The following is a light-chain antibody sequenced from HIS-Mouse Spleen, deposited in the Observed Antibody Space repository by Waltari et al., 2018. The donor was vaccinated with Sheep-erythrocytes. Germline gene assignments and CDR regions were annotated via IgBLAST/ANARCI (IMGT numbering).Light chain of an antibody. CDR3: CSYAGSYTLV. V-gene: IGLV2-11*01. CDR1: SIAVGGYNY. CDR2: DVS. Sequence: QSALTQPRSVSGSPVQSVTISCTGTSIAVGGYNYVPWYQQHPGKAPQLMIYDVSKRPSGVPDRFSGSKSGNTASLTISGLQAEDEADYYCCSYAGSYTLVFGGGTKLTVL. J-gene: IGLJ2*01.